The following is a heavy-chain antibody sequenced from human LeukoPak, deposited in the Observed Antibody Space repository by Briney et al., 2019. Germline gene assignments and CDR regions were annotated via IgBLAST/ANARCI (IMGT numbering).Heavy chain of an antibody. Sequence: SETLSLTCTVSGGSISSYYWSWIRQPAGKGLEWIGRIYTSGNTNYNPSLKSRVTISVDTSKNQFSLKLSSVTAADTAVYYCARGYSSSWFRQRIPFDYWGQGTLVTVSS. CDR1: GGSISSYY. CDR3: ARGYSSSWFRQRIPFDY. J-gene: IGHJ4*02. V-gene: IGHV4-4*07. CDR2: IYTSGNT. D-gene: IGHD6-13*01.